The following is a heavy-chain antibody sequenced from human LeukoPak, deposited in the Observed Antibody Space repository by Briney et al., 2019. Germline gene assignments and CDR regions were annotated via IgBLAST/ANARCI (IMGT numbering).Heavy chain of an antibody. Sequence: GGSLRLSCAASGFTFSSYWMSWVRQAPGKGLEWVANIKQDGSEKYYVDSVKGRFTISRDNAKNSLYLQMNSLRAEDTAVYYCARDHVVPAVYYYYGMDVWGQGTTATVSS. V-gene: IGHV3-7*03. J-gene: IGHJ6*02. CDR3: ARDHVVPAVYYYYGMDV. D-gene: IGHD2-2*01. CDR1: GFTFSSYW. CDR2: IKQDGSEK.